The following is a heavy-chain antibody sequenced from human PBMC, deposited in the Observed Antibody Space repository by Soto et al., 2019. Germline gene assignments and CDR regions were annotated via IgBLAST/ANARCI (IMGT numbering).Heavy chain of an antibody. D-gene: IGHD5-18*01. CDR2: ISRSGTTI. CDR3: ARDERGEGIQLGTRSRSQDGMDV. Sequence: QVQLVESGGGLVKPGGSLRLSCAASGFTSSDYYMSWIRQAPGKGLEWVSTISRSGTTIYYADSVKGRFTISRDNAKTSMYLQMNSLRAAETAVYYCARDERGEGIQLGTRSRSQDGMDVWGQGTTVTVSS. V-gene: IGHV3-11*01. CDR1: GFTSSDYY. J-gene: IGHJ6*02.